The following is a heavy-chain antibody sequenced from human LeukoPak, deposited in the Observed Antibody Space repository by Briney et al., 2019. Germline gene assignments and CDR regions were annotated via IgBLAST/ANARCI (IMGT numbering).Heavy chain of an antibody. CDR3: ARECFSSICPYNNMDV. CDR2: IYSSGST. Sequence: SETLSLTCTVSGGSISSSYWTWIRQPAGKGLEWIGRIYSSGSTNYNPSLKSRLTMSVDTSRNQFSLKLNSVTAADTAVYYCARECFSSICPYNNMDVWGQGTTVTVSS. V-gene: IGHV4-4*07. J-gene: IGHJ6*02. CDR1: GGSISSSY. D-gene: IGHD2-2*01.